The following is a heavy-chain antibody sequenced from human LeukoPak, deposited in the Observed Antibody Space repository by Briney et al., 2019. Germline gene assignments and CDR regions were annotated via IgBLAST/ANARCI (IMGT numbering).Heavy chain of an antibody. CDR1: GGSISSYY. CDR3: ARPYTPRDQLGGHDAFDI. V-gene: IGHV4-59*01. J-gene: IGHJ3*02. CDR2: IYYSGST. Sequence: SETLSLTCTVSGGSISSYYWSWIRQPPGKGLEWIGYIYYSGSTNYNPSLKSRVTISVDTSKNQFSLKLSSVTAADTAVYYCARPYTPRDQLGGHDAFDIWGQGTMVTVSS. D-gene: IGHD6-6*01.